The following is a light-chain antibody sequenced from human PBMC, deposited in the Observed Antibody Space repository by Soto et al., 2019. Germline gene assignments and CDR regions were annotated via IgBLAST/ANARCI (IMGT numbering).Light chain of an antibody. Sequence: QSALTQPASVSGSPGQSITISCTGTSSDVGSYNLVSWYQQYPGKAPKLMIYEGSKRPSGVSNRFSGSKSGNTASLTISGVQAEDEADYYCCSYAGSSTLVFGGGTKLTVL. V-gene: IGLV2-23*01. CDR3: CSYAGSSTLV. CDR1: SSDVGSYNL. CDR2: EGS. J-gene: IGLJ2*01.